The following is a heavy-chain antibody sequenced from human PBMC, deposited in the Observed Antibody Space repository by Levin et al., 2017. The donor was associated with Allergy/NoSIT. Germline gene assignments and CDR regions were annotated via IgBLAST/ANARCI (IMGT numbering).Heavy chain of an antibody. J-gene: IGHJ3*02. CDR2: IDPSDSYT. Sequence: ASVKVSCKASGYTFTSYWISWVRQMPGKGLEWMGRIDPSDSYTNYSPSFQGHVTISADRSIGTAYLQWSSLKASDTAMYYCARYGDHDAFDIWGQGTMVTVSS. CDR3: ARYGDHDAFDI. V-gene: IGHV5-10-1*01. CDR1: GYTFTSYW. D-gene: IGHD4-17*01.